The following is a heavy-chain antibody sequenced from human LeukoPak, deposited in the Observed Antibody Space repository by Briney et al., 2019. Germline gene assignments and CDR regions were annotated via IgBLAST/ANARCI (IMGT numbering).Heavy chain of an antibody. CDR2: IYYSGRT. CDR3: ARHLDPYYYGMDV. J-gene: IGHJ6*02. Sequence: SETLSLTCTVSGGSLSNYYWSWIRQPPGEGLEWIAYIYYSGRTNYNPSLKSRVTISTDTSKNQFSLKLSSVTAADTAVYYCARHLDPYYYGMDVWGQGTTVTVSS. V-gene: IGHV4-59*08. CDR1: GGSLSNYY.